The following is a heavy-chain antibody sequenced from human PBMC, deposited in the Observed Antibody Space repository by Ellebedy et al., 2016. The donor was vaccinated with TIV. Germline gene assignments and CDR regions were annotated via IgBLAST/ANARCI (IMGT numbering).Heavy chain of an antibody. D-gene: IGHD6-19*01. V-gene: IGHV4-59*08. J-gene: IGHJ6*03. CDR3: ARQQWLANMDV. CDR2: IYYSGST. CDR1: CGSIRSYY. Sequence: MPSETLSLTCTVSCGSIRSYYWSWIRQPPGKGLEWIGYIYYSGSTDYNPSLKSRVTISVDTSKNQFSLKLSSVTAADTAVYYCARQQWLANMDVWGKGTPVTVSS.